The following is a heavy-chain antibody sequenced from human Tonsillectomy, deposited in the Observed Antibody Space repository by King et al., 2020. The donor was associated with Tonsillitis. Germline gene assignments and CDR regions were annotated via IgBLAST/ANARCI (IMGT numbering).Heavy chain of an antibody. CDR2: IRYDGSNK. CDR1: GFTFSTYG. V-gene: IGHV3-30*02. CDR3: VAPRSGDSYGFDAFDI. D-gene: IGHD5-18*01. Sequence: VQLVESGGGVVQPGGSLRLSCTASGFTFSTYGMHWVRQAPGKGLEWVAFIRYDGSNKYYVDSVKGRFTISRDNSKNPLYLQMNSLRAEATDAYYCVAPRSGDSYGFDAFDIWGQGTMVTVSS. J-gene: IGHJ3*02.